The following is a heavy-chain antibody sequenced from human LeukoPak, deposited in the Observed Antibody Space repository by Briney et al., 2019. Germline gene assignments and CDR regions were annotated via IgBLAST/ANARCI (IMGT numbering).Heavy chain of an antibody. Sequence: PSETLSLTCGVSGYPINNAYYWVWIRQPPRKGLEWIGSLYHPDSTYYNPSLKSRHTMSVDTSRNQFSLRLSFVTAADTAVYYCARQYDSYFYYYLDLWGTGTTVTVSS. CDR2: LYHPDST. V-gene: IGHV4-38-2*01. D-gene: IGHD2-2*01. CDR3: ARQYDSYFYYYLDL. CDR1: GYPINNAYY. J-gene: IGHJ6*03.